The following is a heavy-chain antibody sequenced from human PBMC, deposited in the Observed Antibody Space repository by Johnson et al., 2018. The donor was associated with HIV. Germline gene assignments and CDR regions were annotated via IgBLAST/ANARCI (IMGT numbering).Heavy chain of an antibody. Sequence: EVQLVESGGGVVQPGRSLRLSCVASGFTFDDYGLNWVRLVSGKGLEWAAGITWTRWRPGSADSTKGRFTIARDNPKHSVQLEMNSLRADDKALYHCARDWLTSRAVAGTSAFDIWGQGTMVTVSS. V-gene: IGHV3-20*01. CDR1: GFTFDDYG. J-gene: IGHJ3*02. CDR3: ARDWLTSRAVAGTSAFDI. D-gene: IGHD6-19*01. CDR2: ITWTRWRP.